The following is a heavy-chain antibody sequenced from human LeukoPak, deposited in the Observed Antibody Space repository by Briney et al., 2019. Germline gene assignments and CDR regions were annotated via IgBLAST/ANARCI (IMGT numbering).Heavy chain of an antibody. CDR2: LSGSAVTP. D-gene: IGHD1-14*01. J-gene: IGHJ4*02. V-gene: IGHV3-23*01. CDR3: AKRKGPKPKDYYFDY. Sequence: GGSLRLSCAASGFTFTSYAMSWVRQAPGKGLEWVSALSGSAVTPYYADSVKGRFTISRDNSKNTLYLQMNSLRAEDTAVYYCAKRKGPKPKDYYFDYWGQGTLVTVSS. CDR1: GFTFTSYA.